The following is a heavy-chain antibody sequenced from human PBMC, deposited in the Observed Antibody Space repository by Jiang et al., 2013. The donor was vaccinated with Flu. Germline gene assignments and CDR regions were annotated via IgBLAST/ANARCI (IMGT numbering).Heavy chain of an antibody. V-gene: IGHV1-24*01. J-gene: IGHJ4*02. Sequence: GYTLTELSMHWVRQAPGKGLEWMGGFDPEDGEAIYAQKFQGRVTMTEDTSTGTAYMELSSLRSEDTAVYYCATVGYSGSYYFDYWGQGTLVTVSS. CDR3: ATVGYSGSYYFDY. CDR2: FDPEDGEA. CDR1: GYTLTELS. D-gene: IGHD1-26*01.